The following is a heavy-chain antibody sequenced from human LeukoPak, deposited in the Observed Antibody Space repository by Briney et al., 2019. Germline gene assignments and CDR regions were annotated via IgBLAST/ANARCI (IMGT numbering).Heavy chain of an antibody. Sequence: GGSLRLSXAASGFTFSSYGMHWVRQAPSKGLEWVAVIWYDGSNKYYADSVKGRFTISRDNSKNTLYLQMNSLRAEDTAVYYCAKDYPYDSSGYGFDYWGQGTLVTVSS. D-gene: IGHD3-22*01. CDR2: IWYDGSNK. CDR3: AKDYPYDSSGYGFDY. CDR1: GFTFSSYG. V-gene: IGHV3-33*06. J-gene: IGHJ4*02.